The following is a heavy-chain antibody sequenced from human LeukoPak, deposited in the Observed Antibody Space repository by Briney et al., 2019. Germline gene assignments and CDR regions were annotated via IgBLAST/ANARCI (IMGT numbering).Heavy chain of an antibody. CDR2: IYYSGST. D-gene: IGHD6-13*01. Sequence: SETLSLTCTVSGGSISSSSYYWGWIRQPPGKGLEWIGSIYYSGSTYYNPSLKSRVTTSVDTSKNQFSLKLSSVTAADTAVYYCARDSSSSWRFDYWGQGTLVTVSS. J-gene: IGHJ4*02. V-gene: IGHV4-39*07. CDR3: ARDSSSSWRFDY. CDR1: GGSISSSSYY.